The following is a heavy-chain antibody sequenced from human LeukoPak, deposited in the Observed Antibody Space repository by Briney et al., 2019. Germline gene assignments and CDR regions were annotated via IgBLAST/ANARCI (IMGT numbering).Heavy chain of an antibody. Sequence: SETLSLTCTVSGGSISSYYWSWIRQSPGKGLEWIGYIYYSGSTNYNPSLKSRVTISVDTSKNQFSLKLSSVTAADTAVYYCATQGYSSGWYMYYWGQGTLVTVSS. CDR1: GGSISSYY. D-gene: IGHD6-19*01. V-gene: IGHV4-59*08. CDR3: ATQGYSSGWYMYY. J-gene: IGHJ4*02. CDR2: IYYSGST.